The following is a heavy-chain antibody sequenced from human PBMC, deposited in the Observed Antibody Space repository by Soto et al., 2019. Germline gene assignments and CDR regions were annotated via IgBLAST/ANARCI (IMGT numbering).Heavy chain of an antibody. D-gene: IGHD5-18*01. Sequence: VKVSCKASGYTFTSYYMHWVRQAPGQGLEWMGIINPSGGSTSYAQKFQGRVTMTRDTSTSTVYMELSSLRSEDTAVYYCAREEGGYSYGFPSHFDYWGQGTLVTVSS. V-gene: IGHV1-46*01. J-gene: IGHJ4*02. CDR3: AREEGGYSYGFPSHFDY. CDR2: INPSGGST. CDR1: GYTFTSYY.